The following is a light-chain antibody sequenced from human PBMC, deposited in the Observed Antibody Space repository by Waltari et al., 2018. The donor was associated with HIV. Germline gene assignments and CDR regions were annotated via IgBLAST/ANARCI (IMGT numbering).Light chain of an antibody. CDR2: GAS. CDR1: QSSSSGY. Sequence: EFVLTQSPGTLSLSPGERVTLSCRASQSSSSGYLAWYQQKSGQPPRLLIYGASSRGIDIPGRLSGTGSGTDFTLTISRLEPEESAVYVCEHYGTSPGTFGPGTKVEI. V-gene: IGKV3-20*01. J-gene: IGKJ1*01. CDR3: EHYGTSPGT.